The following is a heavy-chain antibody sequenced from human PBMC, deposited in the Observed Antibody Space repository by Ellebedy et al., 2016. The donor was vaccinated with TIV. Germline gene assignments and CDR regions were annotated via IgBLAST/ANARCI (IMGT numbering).Heavy chain of an antibody. CDR3: AKGSSSGFNYDRVGFEY. J-gene: IGHJ4*02. V-gene: IGHV3-23*01. D-gene: IGHD3-16*01. Sequence: GESLKISCAASGFTFSSFAMHWVRQAPGKGLEWLSVISGGGDRTYHADSVKGRFTISRDNSKNTLYLQMNRLRNEDTAVYYCAKGSSSGFNYDRVGFEYWGQGTLVTVPS. CDR1: GFTFSSFA. CDR2: ISGGGDRT.